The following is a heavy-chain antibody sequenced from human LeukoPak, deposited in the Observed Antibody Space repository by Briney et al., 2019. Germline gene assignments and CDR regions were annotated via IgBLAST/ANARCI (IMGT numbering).Heavy chain of an antibody. J-gene: IGHJ4*02. V-gene: IGHV4-39*07. Sequence: SETLSLTCTVSGGSISSSSYYWGWIRQPPGKGLEWIGSIYYSGSTYYNPSLKSRVTISVDTSKNQFSLKLSSVTAADTAVYYCARDSNWGNFDYWGQGTLVAVSS. CDR2: IYYSGST. D-gene: IGHD7-27*01. CDR1: GGSISSSSYY. CDR3: ARDSNWGNFDY.